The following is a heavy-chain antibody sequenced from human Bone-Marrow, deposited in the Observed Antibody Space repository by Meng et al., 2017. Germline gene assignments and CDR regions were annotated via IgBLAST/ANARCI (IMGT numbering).Heavy chain of an antibody. V-gene: IGHV3-11*04. D-gene: IGHD3-22*01. CDR2: ISSSGSTI. J-gene: IGHJ4*02. Sequence: GESLKISCAASGFTFSDYYMSWIRQAPGKGLEWVSYISSSGSTIYYADSVKGRFTISRDNAKNSLYLQMNSLRAEDTAVYYCARDFSPIPPNYYDSSGYSEPFDYWGQGTLVTVSS. CDR1: GFTFSDYY. CDR3: ARDFSPIPPNYYDSSGYSEPFDY.